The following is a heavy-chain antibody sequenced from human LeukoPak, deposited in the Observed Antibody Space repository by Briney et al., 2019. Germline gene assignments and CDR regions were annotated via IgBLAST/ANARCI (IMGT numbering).Heavy chain of an antibody. CDR3: AKAEGGVLWSDY. CDR1: GFTFSSYA. V-gene: IGHV3-23*01. D-gene: IGHD3-10*01. J-gene: IGHJ4*02. CDR2: VSGSGAHT. Sequence: PGGSLRLSCAASGFTFSSYAMSWVRQAPGKGLQWVSAVSGSGAHTYYADSVKGRFTISRDNSKNTLYLQMNSLRAEDTAVYYCAKAEGGVLWSDYWGQGTLVTVSS.